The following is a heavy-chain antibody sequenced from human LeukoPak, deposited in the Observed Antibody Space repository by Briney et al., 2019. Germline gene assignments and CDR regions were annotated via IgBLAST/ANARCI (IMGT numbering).Heavy chain of an antibody. CDR3: ARSLYSYGTIYYYYYMDV. CDR1: GYTFTSYD. CDR2: MNPNSGNT. D-gene: IGHD5-18*01. Sequence: VASVKVSCKASGYTFTSYDINWVRQATGQGLEWMGWMNPNSGNTGYAQKFQGRVTMTRNTSISTAYMELSSLRSEDTAVYYCARSLYSYGTIYYYYYMDVWGKGTTVTISS. J-gene: IGHJ6*03. V-gene: IGHV1-8*01.